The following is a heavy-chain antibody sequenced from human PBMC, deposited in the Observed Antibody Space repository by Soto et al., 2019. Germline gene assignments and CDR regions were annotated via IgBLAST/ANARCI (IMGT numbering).Heavy chain of an antibody. CDR3: AGTPYYYDSSGYYHHS. Sequence: QVQLVQSGAEVKKPGSSVKVSCKASGGTFSSYTISWVRQAPGQGLEWMGRIIPILGIANYAQKFQGRVTSTADKSTSTAYMELSSLRSEDTAVYYCAGTPYYYDSSGYYHHSWGQGTMVTVSS. J-gene: IGHJ3*01. D-gene: IGHD3-22*01. V-gene: IGHV1-69*02. CDR1: GGTFSSYT. CDR2: IIPILGIA.